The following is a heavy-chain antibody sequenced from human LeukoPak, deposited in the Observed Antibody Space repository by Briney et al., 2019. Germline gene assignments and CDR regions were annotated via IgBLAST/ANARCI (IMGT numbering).Heavy chain of an antibody. J-gene: IGHJ4*02. CDR3: ARTRLRYYDSSGYYDY. CDR1: GFTFTSYA. CDR2: IYSGGST. Sequence: GGSLRLSCAASGFTFTSYAMSWVRQAPGKGLEWVSVIYSGGSTYYADSVKGRFTISRDNSKNTLYLQMNSLRAEDTAVYYCARTRLRYYDSSGYYDYWGQGTLVTVSS. V-gene: IGHV3-53*01. D-gene: IGHD3-22*01.